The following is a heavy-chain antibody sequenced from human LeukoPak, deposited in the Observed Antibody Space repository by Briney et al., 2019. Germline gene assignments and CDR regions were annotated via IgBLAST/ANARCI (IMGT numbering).Heavy chain of an antibody. CDR3: ARYSSGWRSFDI. J-gene: IGHJ3*02. CDR1: GGSISSYY. Sequence: SETLSLTCTVSGGSISSYYWSWIRQPPGKGLEWVGYIYYSGSTNYNPSLKSRVTISVDTSKNQFSLNLSSVTAADTAVYYCARYSSGWRSFDIWGQGTMVTVSS. D-gene: IGHD6-19*01. V-gene: IGHV4-59*01. CDR2: IYYSGST.